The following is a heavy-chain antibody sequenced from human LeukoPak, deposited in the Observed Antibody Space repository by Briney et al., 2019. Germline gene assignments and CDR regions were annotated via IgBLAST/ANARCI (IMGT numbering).Heavy chain of an antibody. CDR1: GFTFSSYW. D-gene: IGHD2-2*01. CDR2: INSDGSST. V-gene: IGHV3-74*01. CDR3: ARDRRERYCSSTSCFYYYSGMDV. J-gene: IGHJ6*04. Sequence: PGGSLRLSCAASGFTFSSYWMHWVRQAPGKGLVWVSRINSDGSSTSYADSVKGRFTISRDNAKNTLYLQMNSLRAEDTAVYYCARDRRERYCSSTSCFYYYSGMDVWGKGTTVTVSS.